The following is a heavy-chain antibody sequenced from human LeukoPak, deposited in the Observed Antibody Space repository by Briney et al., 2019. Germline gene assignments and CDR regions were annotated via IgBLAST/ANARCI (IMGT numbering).Heavy chain of an antibody. Sequence: PGGSLRLSCAGSGFTFSSYGMHWVRQAPGKGLEWVAVIWYDGSNKYYADSVKGRFTISRDNSKNTLYLQMNSLRAEDTAVYYCARDLKAYSSGWPAGEYFQHWGQGTLVTVSS. CDR3: ARDLKAYSSGWPAGEYFQH. D-gene: IGHD6-19*01. J-gene: IGHJ1*01. CDR1: GFTFSSYG. CDR2: IWYDGSNK. V-gene: IGHV3-33*01.